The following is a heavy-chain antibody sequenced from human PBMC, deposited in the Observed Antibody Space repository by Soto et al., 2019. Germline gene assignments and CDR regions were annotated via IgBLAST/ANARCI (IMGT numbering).Heavy chain of an antibody. J-gene: IGHJ4*02. Sequence: PGGSLRLSCAASGFTFSSYAMSWVRQAPGKGLEWVSAISGSGGSTYYADSAKGRFTISRDNSKNTLYLQMNSLRAEDTAVYYCAKGHSNYDSFDYWGQGTLVTVSS. D-gene: IGHD4-4*01. CDR3: AKGHSNYDSFDY. CDR2: ISGSGGST. CDR1: GFTFSSYA. V-gene: IGHV3-23*01.